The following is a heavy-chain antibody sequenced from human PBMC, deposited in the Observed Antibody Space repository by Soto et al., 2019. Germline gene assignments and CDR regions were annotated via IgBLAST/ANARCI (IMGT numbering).Heavy chain of an antibody. V-gene: IGHV1-3*05. CDR2: INAGNGNT. CDR3: ARGGPPIDY. J-gene: IGHJ4*02. CDR1: GYTFTSYA. D-gene: IGHD3-10*01. Sequence: QVQRVQSGAEEKKPGASVKVSCKASGYTFTSYAMNWVRQAPGQRLEWMGWINAGNGNTKYSQKFQGRVTITRDTSASTAYMELSSLRSEDTAVYYCARGGPPIDYWGQGTLVTVSS.